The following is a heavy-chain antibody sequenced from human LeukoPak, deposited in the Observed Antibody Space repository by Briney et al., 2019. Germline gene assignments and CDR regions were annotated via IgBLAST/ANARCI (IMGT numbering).Heavy chain of an antibody. J-gene: IGHJ4*01. Sequence: TGGSLRLSCAASGFAISTYAMAWVRQAPGKGLERISSLSSGRSPSYSDSLEGRLTMSSDNARNTLYLQMDNLRGEDTAMYYCARQLGYCAASTCYFVSWGHGTQVTVSS. CDR3: ARQLGYCAASTCYFVS. CDR1: GFAISTYA. D-gene: IGHD2-8*02. V-gene: IGHV3-69-1*01. CDR2: LSSGRSP.